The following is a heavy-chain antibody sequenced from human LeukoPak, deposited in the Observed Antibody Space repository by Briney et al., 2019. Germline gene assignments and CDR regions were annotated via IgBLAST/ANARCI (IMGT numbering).Heavy chain of an antibody. CDR3: AKSNGYGLVDI. Sequence: SETLSLTCTVSGGSISGYYWSWIRQPAGKGLEWIGRIYISGSTNYNPSLKSRLTMSVDTSKNQFFLNLNSVTAADTAVYYCAKSNGYGLVDIWGQGTMVTVSS. D-gene: IGHD3-10*01. J-gene: IGHJ3*02. V-gene: IGHV4-4*07. CDR1: GGSISGYY. CDR2: IYISGST.